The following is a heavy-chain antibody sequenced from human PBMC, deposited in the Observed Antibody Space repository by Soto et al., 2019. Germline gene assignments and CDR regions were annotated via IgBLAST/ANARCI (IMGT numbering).Heavy chain of an antibody. CDR1: GFTFSSYV. Sequence: EVRLLESGGGLIQPGGSLRLSCAASGFTFSSYVMSWVRQAPGTGLEWVSGISGSGTNTYYADSVKGRFTISRDTANNTLYLQMTSLRAEDTAAYYCAKDNSPYIGYNSFDYWGEGTPVTVSS. D-gene: IGHD5-12*01. CDR3: AKDNSPYIGYNSFDY. V-gene: IGHV3-23*01. J-gene: IGHJ4*02. CDR2: ISGSGTNT.